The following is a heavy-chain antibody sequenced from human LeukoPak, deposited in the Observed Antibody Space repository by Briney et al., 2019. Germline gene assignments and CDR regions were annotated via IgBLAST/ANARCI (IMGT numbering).Heavy chain of an antibody. D-gene: IGHD2-2*01. J-gene: IGHJ5*02. CDR3: AREIVVVPSAMGFDP. CDR2: INPSGGST. V-gene: IGHV1-46*01. CDR1: GYTFISYY. Sequence: ASVKVSCKASGYTFISYYIHWVRQAPGQGLEWMGVINPSGGSTSFAQKFQARLTMTRDTSTSTVYMELSGLRSEDTAVYYCAREIVVVPSAMGFDPWGQGTLVTVSS.